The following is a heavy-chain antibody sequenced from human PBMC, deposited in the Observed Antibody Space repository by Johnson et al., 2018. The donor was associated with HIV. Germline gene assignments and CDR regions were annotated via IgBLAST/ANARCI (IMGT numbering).Heavy chain of an antibody. V-gene: IGHV3-15*01. J-gene: IGHJ3*02. D-gene: IGHD1-26*01. Sequence: VQLVESGGGVVRPGGSLRLSCTASGFTFSNAWMNWVRHAPGKGLEWVGRIKSKTDGGTSDYAAPVKGRFTIPRDDSKNTLNLQMNSLRPDDTAVYYCARTQYPPGSRPPGAFDIWGQGTMVTVSS. CDR1: GFTFSNAW. CDR3: ARTQYPPGSRPPGAFDI. CDR2: IKSKTDGGTS.